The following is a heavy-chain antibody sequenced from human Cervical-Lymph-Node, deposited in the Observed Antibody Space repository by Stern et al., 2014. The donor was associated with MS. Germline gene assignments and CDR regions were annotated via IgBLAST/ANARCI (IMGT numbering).Heavy chain of an antibody. D-gene: IGHD1-26*01. J-gene: IGHJ3*02. CDR1: GFTFDDYA. V-gene: IGHV3-9*01. CDR2: ISWSSGSM. CDR3: AKDIRSGSLSADAFDI. Sequence: QLVESGGGLVQPGRSLRLSCAASGFTFDDYAMHWVRQAPGKGLEWVSGISWSSGSMGYADYVKGRFTISRDNAKNSLYLQMNSLRAEDTALYYCAKDIRSGSLSADAFDIWGQGTMVTVSS.